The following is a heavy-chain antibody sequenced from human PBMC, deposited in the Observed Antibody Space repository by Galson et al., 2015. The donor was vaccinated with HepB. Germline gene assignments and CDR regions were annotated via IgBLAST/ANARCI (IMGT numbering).Heavy chain of an antibody. CDR2: INPSGGST. CDR3: ARVASLTAGGRMYNWFDP. V-gene: IGHV1-46*01. D-gene: IGHD2-15*01. J-gene: IGHJ5*02. CDR1: GYTFTSYY. Sequence: SVKVSCKASGYTFTSYYMHWVRQAPGQGLEWMGIINPSGGSTSYAQKLQGRVTMTTGTSTGTAYMELRSLRSDDTAVYYCARVASLTAGGRMYNWFDPWGQGTLVTVSS.